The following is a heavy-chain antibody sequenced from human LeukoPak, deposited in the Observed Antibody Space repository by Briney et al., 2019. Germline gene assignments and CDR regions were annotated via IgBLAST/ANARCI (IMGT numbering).Heavy chain of an antibody. CDR2: INHSGST. CDR1: GGSFSGYY. J-gene: IGHJ6*03. D-gene: IGHD3-16*01. V-gene: IGHV4-34*01. Sequence: ASETLSLTCAVYGGSFSGYYWSWIRQPPGKGLEWIGEINHSGSTNYNPSLKSRVTISVDTSKNQFSLKLSSVTAADTAVYYCARETSQKGAHYMDVWGKGTTVTISS. CDR3: ARETSQKGAHYMDV.